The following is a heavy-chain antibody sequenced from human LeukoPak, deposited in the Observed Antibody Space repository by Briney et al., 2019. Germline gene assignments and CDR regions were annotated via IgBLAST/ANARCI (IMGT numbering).Heavy chain of an antibody. CDR3: ARHENWGSSNGDGFDV. D-gene: IGHD7-27*01. CDR2: IYYTGST. V-gene: IGHV4-59*08. CDR1: GGSISSYY. Sequence: SETLSLTCTVSGGSISSYYWICIRQPPGKGLEWIGYIYYTGSTTYNPSFKSRVTISVDTSKNQFSLNLRSVTASDTSVYYCARHENWGSSNGDGFDVWGRGTMVTVSS. J-gene: IGHJ3*01.